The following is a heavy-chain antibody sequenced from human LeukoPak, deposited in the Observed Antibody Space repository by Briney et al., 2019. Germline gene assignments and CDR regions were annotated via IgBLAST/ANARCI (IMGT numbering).Heavy chain of an antibody. CDR3: AGMDHFDY. V-gene: IGHV3-7*01. D-gene: IGHD1-14*01. J-gene: IGHJ4*02. CDR2: IKHDGNEK. Sequence: PGGPLRLPRAASGFTFSSSWVPWVRQAPGKGLEWVANIKHDGNEKYYVDSVKGRFTISRDNAKNSLYLEMNSLRADDTAVYYCAGMDHFDYWGQGTLVTVSS. CDR1: GFTFSSSW.